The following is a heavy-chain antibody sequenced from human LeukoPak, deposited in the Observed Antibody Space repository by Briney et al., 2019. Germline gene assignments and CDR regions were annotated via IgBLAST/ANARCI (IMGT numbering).Heavy chain of an antibody. CDR3: VRDRDADYAYEAFDL. Sequence: ASVKVSCKASGYTFTAYYMHWVRQAPGQGLEWMGWINPKSGGTKYAQKIQDRVTMTWDTSISTAYVELSRLRSDDTAVYYCVRDRDADYAYEAFDLWGQGTMVAVSS. CDR1: GYTFTAYY. V-gene: IGHV1-2*02. CDR2: INPKSGGT. J-gene: IGHJ3*01. D-gene: IGHD4-17*01.